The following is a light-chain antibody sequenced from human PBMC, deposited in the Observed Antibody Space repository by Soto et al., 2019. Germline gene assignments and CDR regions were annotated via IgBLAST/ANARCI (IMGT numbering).Light chain of an antibody. Sequence: EVVLTQSPVTLSSSPGERATLSCKTSQSVGSYLAWIQKKPGQAPRLLIYDALNRATGIPARFSGSGSGTDFTLTISSLEPEDFAVYYCQQRAHWPPYTFGQGTKLEIK. V-gene: IGKV3-11*01. CDR2: DAL. CDR3: QQRAHWPPYT. J-gene: IGKJ2*01. CDR1: QSVGSY.